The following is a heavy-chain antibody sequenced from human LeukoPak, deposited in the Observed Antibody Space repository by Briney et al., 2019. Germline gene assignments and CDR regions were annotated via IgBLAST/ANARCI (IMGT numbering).Heavy chain of an antibody. CDR3: AKDRPFIAVAGLPDY. Sequence: PGGSLRLSCAASGFTVSYNYMSWVRQAPGKGLEWVSLISTDNRTYYADSGKGRFTISRDNSKNTLYLQMNSLRAEDTAVYYCAKDRPFIAVAGLPDYWDQGTLVTVSS. CDR1: GFTVSYNY. CDR2: ISTDNRT. V-gene: IGHV3-66*01. J-gene: IGHJ4*02. D-gene: IGHD6-19*01.